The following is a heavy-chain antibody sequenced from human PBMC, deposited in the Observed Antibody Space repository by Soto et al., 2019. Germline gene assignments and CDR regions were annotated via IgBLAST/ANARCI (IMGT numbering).Heavy chain of an antibody. CDR3: ARSLYSGSYLHFDY. Sequence: SETLSLTCAVSGGSISSGGYSWILIRQPPGKGLEWIGYIYYSGSTNYNPSLKSRVTISVDTSKNQFSLKLSSVTAADTAVYYCARSLYSGSYLHFDYWGQGTLITVSS. CDR2: IYYSGST. CDR1: GGSISSGGYS. V-gene: IGHV4-61*08. J-gene: IGHJ4*02. D-gene: IGHD1-26*01.